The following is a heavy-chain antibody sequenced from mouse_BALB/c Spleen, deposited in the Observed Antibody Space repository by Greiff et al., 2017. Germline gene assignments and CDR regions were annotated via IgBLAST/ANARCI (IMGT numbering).Heavy chain of an antibody. J-gene: IGHJ2*01. CDR1: GYSITSDYA. D-gene: IGHD2-14*01. Sequence: EVKLMESGPGLVKPSQSLSLTCTVTGYSITSDYAWNWIRQFPGNKLEWMGYISYSGSTSYNPSLKSRISITRDTSKNQFFLQLNSVTTEDTATYYCAREGDYRGFDYWGQGTTLTVSS. CDR3: AREGDYRGFDY. V-gene: IGHV3-2*02. CDR2: ISYSGST.